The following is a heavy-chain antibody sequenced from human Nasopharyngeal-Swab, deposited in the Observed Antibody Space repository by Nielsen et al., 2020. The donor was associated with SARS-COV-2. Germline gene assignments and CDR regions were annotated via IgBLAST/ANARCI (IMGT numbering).Heavy chain of an antibody. V-gene: IGHV3-21*01. D-gene: IGHD5-12*01. CDR1: GLTLSIYN. CDR2: IGGSSDDS. CDR3: ARATNLGGSLWVPDY. J-gene: IGHJ4*02. Sequence: GGSLRLSCAASGLTLSIYNMNWVRQAPGKGLEWVSLIGGSSDDSIYADSVKGRFTISRDNARNTLYLQMNSLRAEDTAVYYCARATNLGGSLWVPDYWGQGTLVTVSS.